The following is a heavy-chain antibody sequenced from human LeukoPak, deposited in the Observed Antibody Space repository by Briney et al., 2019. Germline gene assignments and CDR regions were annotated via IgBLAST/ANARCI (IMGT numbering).Heavy chain of an antibody. V-gene: IGHV1-69*01. J-gene: IGHJ2*01. D-gene: IGHD4-11*01. Sequence: TVKVSCKASGGTFSSYAISWVRQAPGQGLEWMGGIIPIFGTANYAQKFQGRVTITADESTSTAYMELSSLRSEDTAVYYCARVPSSYYPYWYFDLWGRGTLVTVSS. CDR2: IIPIFGTA. CDR1: GGTFSSYA. CDR3: ARVPSSYYPYWYFDL.